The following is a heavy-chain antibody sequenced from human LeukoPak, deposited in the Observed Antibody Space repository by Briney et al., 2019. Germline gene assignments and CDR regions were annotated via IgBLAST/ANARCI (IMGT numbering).Heavy chain of an antibody. D-gene: IGHD4-11*01. J-gene: IGHJ6*03. CDR1: GYTFTSYV. CDR3: ARRDSNYYYYYYMDV. Sequence: ASVKVSCKASGYTFTSYVINWVRQATGQGLAWMGWMNPNSGNTGYVQKFQGRVTMTLNTYISTAYMELSSLRSEDTAVYYCARRDSNYYYYYYMDVWGKGTTVTVSS. CDR2: MNPNSGNT. V-gene: IGHV1-8*01.